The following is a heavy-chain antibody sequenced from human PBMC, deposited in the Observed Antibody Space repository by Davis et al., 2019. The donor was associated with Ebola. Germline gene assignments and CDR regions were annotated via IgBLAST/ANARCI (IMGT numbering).Heavy chain of an antibody. J-gene: IGHJ4*02. CDR1: GFTFSSYA. CDR2: ISGSGGST. D-gene: IGHD4-17*01. CDR3: AKAGGDYDCSYFDY. Sequence: GGSLRLSCAASGFTFSSYAMSWVRQAPGKGLEWVSAISGSGGSTYYADSVKGRSTISRDNSKNTLYLQKNSLRAEDTAVYYCAKAGGDYDCSYFDYWGQGTLVTVSS. V-gene: IGHV3-23*01.